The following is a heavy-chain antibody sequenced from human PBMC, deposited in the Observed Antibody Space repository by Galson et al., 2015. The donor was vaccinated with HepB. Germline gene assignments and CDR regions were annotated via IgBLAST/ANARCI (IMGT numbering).Heavy chain of an antibody. Sequence: SLRLSCAASGFTFSSYAMSWARQAPGKGLEWVSAISGSGGSTYYADSVKGRFTISRDNSKNTLYLQMNSLRAEDTAVYYCAKGTKGFLEWLLHTYYFDYWGQGTLVTVSS. CDR1: GFTFSSYA. CDR2: ISGSGGST. J-gene: IGHJ4*02. V-gene: IGHV3-23*01. D-gene: IGHD3-3*01. CDR3: AKGTKGFLEWLLHTYYFDY.